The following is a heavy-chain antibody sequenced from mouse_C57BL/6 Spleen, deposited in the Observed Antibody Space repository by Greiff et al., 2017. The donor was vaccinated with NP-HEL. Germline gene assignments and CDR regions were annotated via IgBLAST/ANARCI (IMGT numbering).Heavy chain of an antibody. CDR3: ARTLTGWFAY. J-gene: IGHJ3*01. CDR2: ISDGGSYT. Sequence: EVQGVESGGGLVKPGGSLKLSCAASGFTFSSYAMSWVRQTPEKRLEWVATISDGGSYTYYPDNVKGRFTISRDNAKNNLYLQMSHLKSEDTAMYYCARTLTGWFAYWGQGTLVTVSA. CDR1: GFTFSSYA. V-gene: IGHV5-4*01. D-gene: IGHD4-1*01.